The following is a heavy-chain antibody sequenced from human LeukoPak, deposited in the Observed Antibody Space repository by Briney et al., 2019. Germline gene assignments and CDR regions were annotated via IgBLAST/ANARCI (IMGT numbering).Heavy chain of an antibody. Sequence: PGGSLRLSCATSGFPFSDFSMTWVRQAPGKGLEWISTTNSGGTTTYYAESVKGRFTISRDTFKNALYLQMSSLRVEDTAIYYCAKQSYARSLGEGGPGTLVTVSS. J-gene: IGHJ4*02. V-gene: IGHV3-23*01. CDR3: AKQSYARSLGE. CDR2: TNSGGTTT. CDR1: GFPFSDFS. D-gene: IGHD3-10*02.